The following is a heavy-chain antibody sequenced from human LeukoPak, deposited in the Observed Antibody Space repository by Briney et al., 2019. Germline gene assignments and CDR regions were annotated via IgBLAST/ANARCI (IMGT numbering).Heavy chain of an antibody. J-gene: IGHJ4*02. CDR3: ARHQGLAWSGYYMGY. V-gene: IGHV4-39*01. Sequence: PSDPLSLPCTVSGGPISSSGHYWGWIRQPPREGLEWVGSIYHSGSTYYNPSLKSRVTISVDTSKNQFSLKLSSVTAADTAVYYCARHQGLAWSGYYMGYWGQGSLVTVSS. D-gene: IGHD3-3*01. CDR1: GGPISSSGHY. CDR2: IYHSGST.